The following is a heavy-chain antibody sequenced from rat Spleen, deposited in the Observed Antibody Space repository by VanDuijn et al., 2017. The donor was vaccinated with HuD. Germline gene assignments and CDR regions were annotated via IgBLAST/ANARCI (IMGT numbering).Heavy chain of an antibody. V-gene: IGHV5-25*01. CDR1: GFTFSNYG. D-gene: IGHD5-1*01. CDR3: ATTPGRPFAY. Sequence: EVQLVESGGGLVQPGRSMKLSCAASGFTFSNYGMAWVRQAPKKGLEWVAYISYDGGSTYYRDSVRGRFTISRDNAKSTLYLQVDSLRSEDTATYYCATTPGRPFAYWGQGTLVTVSS. CDR2: ISYDGGST. J-gene: IGHJ3*01.